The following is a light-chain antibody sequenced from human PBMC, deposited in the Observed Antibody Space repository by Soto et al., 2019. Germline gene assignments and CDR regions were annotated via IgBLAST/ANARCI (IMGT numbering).Light chain of an antibody. J-gene: IGKJ1*01. CDR3: QQTYSMPWT. Sequence: DIQMTQSPSSLSASVGDRVTITCRASQTISNYLSWYQQKPGKAPKFLIYAASNLQSGVPSRISGSGSGTDFTLTINSLQPEDFATYYCQQTYSMPWTFGQGTKVDIK. CDR1: QTISNY. V-gene: IGKV1-39*01. CDR2: AAS.